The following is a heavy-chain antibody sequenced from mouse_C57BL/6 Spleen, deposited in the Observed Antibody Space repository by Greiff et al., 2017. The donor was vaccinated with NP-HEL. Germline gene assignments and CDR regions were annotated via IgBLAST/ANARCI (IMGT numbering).Heavy chain of an antibody. Sequence: EVMLVESGEGLVKPGGSLKLSCAASGFTFSSYAMSWVRQTPEKRLEWVAYISSGGDYIYYADTVKGRFTISRDNARNTLYLQMSSLKSEDTAMYYCTRELGREAWFAYWGQGTLVTVSA. D-gene: IGHD4-1*01. CDR3: TRELGREAWFAY. J-gene: IGHJ3*01. V-gene: IGHV5-9-1*02. CDR2: ISSGGDYI. CDR1: GFTFSSYA.